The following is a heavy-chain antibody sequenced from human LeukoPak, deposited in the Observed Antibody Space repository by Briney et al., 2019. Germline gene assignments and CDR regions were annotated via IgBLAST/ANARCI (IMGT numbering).Heavy chain of an antibody. CDR2: ISSSSRTM. Sequence: TGGSLRLSCAASGFTFSRYSMNWVRQAPGKGLEWVSYISSSSRTMYYADSVKGRFTISRDNSKNTLDLEMSSLRPEDTAVYHCVKCIAAAGTECYYGMDVWGQGTTVTVSS. D-gene: IGHD6-13*01. CDR1: GFTFSRYS. CDR3: VKCIAAAGTECYYGMDV. J-gene: IGHJ6*02. V-gene: IGHV3-48*01.